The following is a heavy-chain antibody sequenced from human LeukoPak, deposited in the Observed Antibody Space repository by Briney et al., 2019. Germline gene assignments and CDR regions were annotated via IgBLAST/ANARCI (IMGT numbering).Heavy chain of an antibody. CDR3: ARGPPRSASYYRGLFDP. Sequence: GSLRLSCAASGFTFSKYWMSWVCQAPGKGLEWVAYIKEDGSEKYYVGSVKGRFTISRDNAKNSLYLQMNSLRVDDTAVYYCARGPPRSASYYRGLFDPWGQGTLVTVSP. D-gene: IGHD3-10*01. CDR1: GFTFSKYW. J-gene: IGHJ5*02. CDR2: IKEDGSEK. V-gene: IGHV3-7*01.